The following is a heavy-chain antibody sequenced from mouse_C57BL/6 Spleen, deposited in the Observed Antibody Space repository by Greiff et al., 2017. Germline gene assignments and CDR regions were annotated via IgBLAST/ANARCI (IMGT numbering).Heavy chain of an antibody. D-gene: IGHD1-1*01. J-gene: IGHJ2*01. CDR1: GYTFTDYN. CDR2: INPNNGGT. Sequence: EVQLQQSGPELVKPGASVKMSCKASGYTFTDYNMHWVKQSHGKSLEWIGYINPNNGGTSYNQKFKGKATLTVNKSSSTAYMELRSLTSEDSAVYYCARPLLLRPLFDYWGQGTTLTVSS. V-gene: IGHV1-22*01. CDR3: ARPLLLRPLFDY.